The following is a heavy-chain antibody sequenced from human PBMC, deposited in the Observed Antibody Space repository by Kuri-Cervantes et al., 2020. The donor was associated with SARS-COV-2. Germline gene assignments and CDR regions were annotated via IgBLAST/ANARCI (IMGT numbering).Heavy chain of an antibody. V-gene: IGHV3-53*01. D-gene: IGHD1-26*01. CDR1: GLTVSSNY. CDR3: ARSPVWEGYFDF. J-gene: IGHJ4*02. Sequence: GESLKISCAASGLTVSSNYMTWVRQAPGKGLEWVSVIYSGGSTYYADSVKGRFTISRDNSKNTLYLQMNSLRAEDTAVYYCARSPVWEGYFDFWGQGTLVTVSS. CDR2: IYSGGST.